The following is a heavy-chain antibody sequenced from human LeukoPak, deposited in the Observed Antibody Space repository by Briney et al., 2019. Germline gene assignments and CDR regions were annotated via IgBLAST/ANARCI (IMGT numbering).Heavy chain of an antibody. CDR1: GFTFSSYT. V-gene: IGHV3-21*01. J-gene: IGHJ4*02. D-gene: IGHD5-24*01. CDR2: ISSSSSYI. Sequence: PGGSLRLSCAASGFTFSSYTMNWVRQAPGKGLEWVSSISSSSSYIYYADSVKGRFTISRENAKNSLYLQMNSLRAEDTAVYYCARAELSRDGFESDLDYWGQGTLVTVSS. CDR3: ARAELSRDGFESDLDY.